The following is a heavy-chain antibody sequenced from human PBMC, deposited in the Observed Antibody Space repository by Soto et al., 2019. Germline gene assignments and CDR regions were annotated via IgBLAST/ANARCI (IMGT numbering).Heavy chain of an antibody. CDR2: IIPIFGTA. D-gene: IGHD3-22*01. J-gene: IGHJ4*02. Sequence: ASVKVSCKASGGTNSSYAIGWVRQAPGQGLEWMGGIIPIFGTANYAQKFQGRVTITADESTSTAYMELSSLRSEDTAVYYCASLSGYYYEGPGYWGQGTLVTVSS. CDR3: ASLSGYYYEGPGY. V-gene: IGHV1-69*13. CDR1: GGTNSSYA.